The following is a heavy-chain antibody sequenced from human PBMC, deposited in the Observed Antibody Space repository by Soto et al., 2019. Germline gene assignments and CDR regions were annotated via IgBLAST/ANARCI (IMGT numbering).Heavy chain of an antibody. D-gene: IGHD2-2*01. CDR3: ARRGYCSSTSCYYYYYMDV. V-gene: IGHV4-39*01. CDR1: GGSISSSSYY. CDR2: IYYSGST. Sequence: TSETLSLTCTVSGGSISSSSYYWGWIRQPPGKGLEWIGSIYYSGSTYYNPSLKSRVTISVDTSKNQFSLKLSSVTAADTAVYYCARRGYCSSTSCYYYYYMDVWGKGTTVTVSS. J-gene: IGHJ6*03.